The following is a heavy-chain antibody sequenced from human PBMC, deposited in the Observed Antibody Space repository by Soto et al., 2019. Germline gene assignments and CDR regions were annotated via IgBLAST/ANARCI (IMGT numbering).Heavy chain of an antibody. CDR2: ISSSSCYI. Sequence: GGSLRLSCAAAGFTFSTYSMVWVRRAPGKGLEWVSSISSSSCYIYYADSVKGRFTISRDNAKNSLYLQMNSLRAEDTAVYYCARSGMDTAMAFYYYYYMDVWGKGTTVTVSS. D-gene: IGHD5-18*01. CDR3: ARSGMDTAMAFYYYYYMDV. CDR1: GFTFSTYS. J-gene: IGHJ6*03. V-gene: IGHV3-21*01.